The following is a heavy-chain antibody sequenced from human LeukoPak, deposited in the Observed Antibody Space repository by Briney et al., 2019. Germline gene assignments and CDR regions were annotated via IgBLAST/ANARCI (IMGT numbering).Heavy chain of an antibody. J-gene: IGHJ4*02. Sequence: GGSLRLSCAASGFTFSSYGMHWVRQAPGKGLEWVAFIRYDGSNKYYADSVKGRFTISRDNSKNTLYLQMNSLRAEDTAVYYCAKGKSNGGSGGSLYYFDYWGQGTLVTVSS. V-gene: IGHV3-30*02. CDR1: GFTFSSYG. CDR2: IRYDGSNK. D-gene: IGHD2-15*01. CDR3: AKGKSNGGSGGSLYYFDY.